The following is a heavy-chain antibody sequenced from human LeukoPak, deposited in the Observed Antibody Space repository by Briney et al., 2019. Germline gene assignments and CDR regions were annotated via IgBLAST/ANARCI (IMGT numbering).Heavy chain of an antibody. J-gene: IGHJ4*02. V-gene: IGHV3-73*01. D-gene: IGHD4-17*01. CDR1: GFTFSGSA. Sequence: GGSLRLSCAASGFTFSGSAMHWVRQASGKGLEWVGRIRSKPNSYATAYAASVKGRFTISRDDSKKTAYLQMNSLKTEDTAVYYCTRGSTTVTTDFDYWGQGTLVTVSS. CDR3: TRGSTTVTTDFDY. CDR2: IRSKPNSYAT.